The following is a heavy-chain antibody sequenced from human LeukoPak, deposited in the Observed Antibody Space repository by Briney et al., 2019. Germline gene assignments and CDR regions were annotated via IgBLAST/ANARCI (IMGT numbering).Heavy chain of an antibody. Sequence: PSETLSLTCTVSGGSLSSYYWSWIRQPPGKGLEWIGYIYYSGSTNYNPSLKSRVTMSVDTSKNQFSLKLSSVTAADTAVYYCARDKMKAVAGTGFDYWGQGTLVTVSS. CDR3: ARDKMKAVAGTGFDY. J-gene: IGHJ4*02. CDR1: GGSLSSYY. V-gene: IGHV4-59*12. CDR2: IYYSGST. D-gene: IGHD6-19*01.